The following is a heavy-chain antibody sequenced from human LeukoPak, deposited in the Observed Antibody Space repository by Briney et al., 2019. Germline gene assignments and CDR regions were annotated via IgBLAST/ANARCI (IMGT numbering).Heavy chain of an antibody. CDR1: GGSISSSSYY. Sequence: SETLSLTCTVSGGSISSSSYYWGWIRQPPGKGLEWIGSIYYSGSTYYNPSLKSRVTISVDTSKNQFSLKLSSVTAADTAVYYCARVGGYCYGIFDYWGQGTLVTVS. CDR2: IYYSGST. CDR3: ARVGGYCYGIFDY. V-gene: IGHV4-39*07. J-gene: IGHJ4*02. D-gene: IGHD5-18*01.